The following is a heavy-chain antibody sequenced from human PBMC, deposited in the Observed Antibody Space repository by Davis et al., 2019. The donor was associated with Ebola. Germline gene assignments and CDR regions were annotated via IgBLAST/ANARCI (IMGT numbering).Heavy chain of an antibody. CDR3: AKGLRVVVPAAMKPYYYGMDV. V-gene: IGHV3-23*01. Sequence: PSETLSLTCAASGFTFSSYAMSWVRQAPGKGLEWVSAISGSGGSTYYADSAEGRFTISRDNSKNTLYLQMNSLRAEDTAVYYCAKGLRVVVPAAMKPYYYGMDVWGQGTTVTVSS. D-gene: IGHD2-2*01. CDR2: ISGSGGST. J-gene: IGHJ6*02. CDR1: GFTFSSYA.